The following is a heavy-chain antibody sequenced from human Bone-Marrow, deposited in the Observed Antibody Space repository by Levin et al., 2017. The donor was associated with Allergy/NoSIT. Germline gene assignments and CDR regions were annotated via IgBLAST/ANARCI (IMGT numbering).Heavy chain of an antibody. CDR1: GFTFDDYA. D-gene: IGHD6-19*01. Sequence: GGSLRLSCAASGFTFDDYAMHWVRQAPGKGLEWVSGISWNSGSIGYADSVKGRFTISRDNAKNSLYLQMNSLRAEDTALYYCAKDTTYSSGWTDYWGQGTLVTVSS. CDR2: ISWNSGSI. V-gene: IGHV3-9*01. J-gene: IGHJ4*02. CDR3: AKDTTYSSGWTDY.